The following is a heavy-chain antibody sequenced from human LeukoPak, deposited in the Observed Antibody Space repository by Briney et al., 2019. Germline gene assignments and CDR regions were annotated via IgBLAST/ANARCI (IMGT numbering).Heavy chain of an antibody. CDR2: ISDSSRTI. V-gene: IGHV3-48*01. Sequence: GGSLRLSCAASGFTFSSYSMNWVRQAPGKGLEWVSYISDSSRTIYYADSVKGRFTISRDNAKNSLYLQMDSLRAEDTAVYFCARDDSSTLFDYWGQGTLVTVSS. CDR3: ARDDSSTLFDY. D-gene: IGHD3-22*01. CDR1: GFTFSSYS. J-gene: IGHJ4*02.